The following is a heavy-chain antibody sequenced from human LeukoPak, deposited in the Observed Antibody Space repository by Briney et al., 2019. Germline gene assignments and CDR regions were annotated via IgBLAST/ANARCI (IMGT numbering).Heavy chain of an antibody. CDR1: GGSFSGYY. CDR3: ARSTNVVPAAAIDY. J-gene: IGHJ4*02. Sequence: PSETLSLTCAVYGGSFSGYYWSWIRQPPGKGLEWIGEINHSGSTSYNPSLKSRVTISVDTSKNQFSLKLSSVTAADTAVYYCARSTNVVPAAAIDYWGQGTLVTVSS. CDR2: INHSGST. D-gene: IGHD2-2*01. V-gene: IGHV4-34*01.